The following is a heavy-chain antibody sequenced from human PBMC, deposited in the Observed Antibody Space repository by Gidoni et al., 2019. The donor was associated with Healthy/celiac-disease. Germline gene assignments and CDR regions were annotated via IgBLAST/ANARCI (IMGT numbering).Heavy chain of an antibody. CDR2: IYYSVST. CDR3: ASRALREGYNFFDY. D-gene: IGHD5-12*01. Sequence: QLQLQEPGPGLVKPSETLSPTCTVPGGSISSSSYYWGWIRQPPGKGLEWIGSIYYSVSTYNNPSLKSRVTISVDTSKNQFSLKLSSVTAADTAVYYCASRALREGYNFFDYWGQGTLVTVSS. CDR1: GGSISSSSYY. V-gene: IGHV4-39*01. J-gene: IGHJ4*02.